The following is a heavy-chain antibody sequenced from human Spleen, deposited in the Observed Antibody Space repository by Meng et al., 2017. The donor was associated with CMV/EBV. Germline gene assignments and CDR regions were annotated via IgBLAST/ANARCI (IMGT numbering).Heavy chain of an antibody. CDR2: IYYSGST. CDR3: ARVWITIFGVVIGPFDP. Sequence: SETLSLTCTVSYGSVSSGSYYWSWIRQPPGKGLEWIGYIYYSGSTNYNPSLKSRVTISIDTSKNQFSLKLSSVTAADTAVYYCARVWITIFGVVIGPFDPWGQGTLVTVSS. D-gene: IGHD3-3*01. J-gene: IGHJ5*02. V-gene: IGHV4-61*01. CDR1: YGSVSSGSYY.